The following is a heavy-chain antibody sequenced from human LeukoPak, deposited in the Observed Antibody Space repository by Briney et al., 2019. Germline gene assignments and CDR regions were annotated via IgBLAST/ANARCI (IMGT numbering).Heavy chain of an antibody. CDR2: IYTSGST. J-gene: IGHJ5*02. D-gene: IGHD3-9*01. CDR3: AREEYDILTAPSSSNWFDP. Sequence: SETLSLTCTVSGGSISSGSYYWSWIRQPAGKGLEWIGRIYTSGSTNYNPSLKSRVTISVDTSKNQFSLKLSSVTAADTAVYYCAREEYDILTAPSSSNWFDPWGQGTLVTVSS. V-gene: IGHV4-61*02. CDR1: GGSISSGSYY.